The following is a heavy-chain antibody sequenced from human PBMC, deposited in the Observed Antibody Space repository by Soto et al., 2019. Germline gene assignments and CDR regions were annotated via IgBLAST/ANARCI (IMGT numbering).Heavy chain of an antibody. J-gene: IGHJ5*02. D-gene: IGHD3-22*01. CDR1: GYSFTSYW. V-gene: IGHV5-10-1*01. Sequence: GESLKISCQGSGYSFTSYWISWVRQMPGKGLEWMGRIDPSDSYTNYSPSFQGHVTISADKSISTAYLQWSSLKASDTAMYYCARILPGSYYYDSSGPKDWFDPWGQGTLVTVSS. CDR2: IDPSDSYT. CDR3: ARILPGSYYYDSSGPKDWFDP.